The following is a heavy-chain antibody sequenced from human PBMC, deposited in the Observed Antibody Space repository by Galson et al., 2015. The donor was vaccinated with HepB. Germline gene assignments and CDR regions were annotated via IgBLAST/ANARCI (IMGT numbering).Heavy chain of an antibody. CDR2: ISGYNANT. J-gene: IGHJ5*02. CDR1: GYKFSDYG. V-gene: IGHV1-18*01. CDR3: ARDYAMSTRKWFDP. D-gene: IGHD3-16*01. Sequence: SVKVSCKASGYKFSDYGINWVRQAPGQGLEWMGWISGYNANTNYAQNFQGGVTMTTDTSTSTVYMEVKNLRSDDTAVYYCARDYAMSTRKWFDPWGQGTLVTVSS.